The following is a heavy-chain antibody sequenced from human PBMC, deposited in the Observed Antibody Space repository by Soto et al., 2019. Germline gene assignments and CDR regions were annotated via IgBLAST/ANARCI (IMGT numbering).Heavy chain of an antibody. V-gene: IGHV1-69*01. Sequence: QVQLVQSGAEVKKPGSSVKVSCKASGGTFSSYAISWVRQAPGQGLEWMGGIIPIFGTANYAQKFQGRVTITAVESTSTAYMELSSLRSEDTAVYYCARGRSVRFLEWSYYFDYWGQGTLVTVSS. CDR2: IIPIFGTA. CDR3: ARGRSVRFLEWSYYFDY. CDR1: GGTFSSYA. J-gene: IGHJ4*02. D-gene: IGHD3-3*01.